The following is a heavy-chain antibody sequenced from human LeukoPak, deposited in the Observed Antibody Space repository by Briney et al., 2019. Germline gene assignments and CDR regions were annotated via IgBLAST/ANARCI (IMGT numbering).Heavy chain of an antibody. J-gene: IGHJ4*02. CDR3: ARGYLSGYDVGYFDY. CDR1: GGTFSSYT. D-gene: IGHD3-3*01. V-gene: IGHV1-69*02. CDR2: IIPILGIA. Sequence: SVKVSCKASGGTFSSYTISWVRQATGQGLEWMGRIIPILGIANYAQKFQGRVTITADKSTSTAYMELSSLRSEDTAVYYCARGYLSGYDVGYFDYWGQGTLVTVSS.